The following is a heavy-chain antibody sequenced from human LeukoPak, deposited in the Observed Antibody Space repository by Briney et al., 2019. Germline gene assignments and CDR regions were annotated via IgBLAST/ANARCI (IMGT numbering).Heavy chain of an antibody. CDR2: ITWDGGST. Sequence: GGSLRLSCASSGFTFDDFTMYWVRQAPGKGLEWVSLITWDGGSTSYADSVKGRFTISRDNSKNTLYLRMYSLRAEDAALYYCARGGRSAYGSGSSYNHLWFYYYYMDVWGKGTTVTISS. CDR3: ARGGRSAYGSGSSYNHLWFYYYYMDV. CDR1: GFTFDDFT. J-gene: IGHJ6*03. D-gene: IGHD3-10*01. V-gene: IGHV3-43*01.